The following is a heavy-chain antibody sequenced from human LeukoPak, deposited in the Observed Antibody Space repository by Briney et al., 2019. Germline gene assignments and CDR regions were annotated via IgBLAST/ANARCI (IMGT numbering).Heavy chain of an antibody. Sequence: GGSLRLSCAASGFTLSDYGMHWVRQAPGKGLEWVAIISYDGTRKYYGDSVKGRFTISRDNAKNSLYLQMNSLRAEDMALYYCAKDMEWELLGSAFDIWGQGTMVTVSS. J-gene: IGHJ3*02. CDR2: ISYDGTRK. CDR1: GFTLSDYG. CDR3: AKDMEWELLGSAFDI. V-gene: IGHV3-30*18. D-gene: IGHD1-26*01.